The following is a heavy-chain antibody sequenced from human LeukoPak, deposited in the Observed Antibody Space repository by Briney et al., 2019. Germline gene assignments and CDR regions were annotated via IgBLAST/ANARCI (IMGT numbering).Heavy chain of an antibody. D-gene: IGHD6-19*01. CDR2: ISDSGGST. Sequence: GGSLILSCAASRFTFSSYAMSWVRQAPGKGLEWVSTISDSGGSTYYADSVKGRFTISRDNSKDTLFLQMNSLRAEDTAVYYCAKLTGVAAPGFWGQGTLVTVSS. CDR1: RFTFSSYA. V-gene: IGHV3-23*01. J-gene: IGHJ4*02. CDR3: AKLTGVAAPGF.